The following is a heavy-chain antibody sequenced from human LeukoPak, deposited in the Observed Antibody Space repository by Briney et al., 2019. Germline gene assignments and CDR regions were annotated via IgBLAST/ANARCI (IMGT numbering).Heavy chain of an antibody. CDR1: GFTFSSYE. CDR3: ARETQSSRWSSGWYVYYYYGMDV. CDR2: ISSSGSTI. Sequence: PGGSLRLSCAASGFTFSSYEMNWVRQAPGKGLEWVSYISSSGSTIYYADSVKGRFTISRDNAKNSLYLQMNSLRAENTAVYYCARETQSSRWSSGWYVYYYYGMDVWGKGTTVTVSS. J-gene: IGHJ6*04. D-gene: IGHD6-19*01. V-gene: IGHV3-48*03.